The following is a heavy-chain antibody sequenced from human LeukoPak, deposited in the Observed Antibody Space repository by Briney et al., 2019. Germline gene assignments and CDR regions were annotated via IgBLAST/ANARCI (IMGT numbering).Heavy chain of an antibody. Sequence: GASLRLSCAASGFTFSSYAMSWVRQAPGKGLGWVSAISGSGGSTYYADSVKGRFTISRDNSKNTLYLQMNSLRAEDTAVYYCAKGLGGYFDYWGQGTLVTVSS. J-gene: IGHJ4*02. CDR1: GFTFSSYA. CDR2: ISGSGGST. D-gene: IGHD2-15*01. V-gene: IGHV3-23*01. CDR3: AKGLGGYFDY.